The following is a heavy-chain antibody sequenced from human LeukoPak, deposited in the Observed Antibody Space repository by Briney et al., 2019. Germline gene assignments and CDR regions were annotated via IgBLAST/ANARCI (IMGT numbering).Heavy chain of an antibody. D-gene: IGHD5-24*01. J-gene: IGHJ4*02. Sequence: GESLKISCKGSGYSFTSYWIGWVRQMPGKGLEWMGIIYPGDSDTRYSPSFQGQVTISADKSISTAYLQWSSLKASDTAMYYCARQLWARDGYNSPFDYWGQGTLVTVSS. CDR3: ARQLWARDGYNSPFDY. CDR2: IYPGDSDT. CDR1: GYSFTSYW. V-gene: IGHV5-51*01.